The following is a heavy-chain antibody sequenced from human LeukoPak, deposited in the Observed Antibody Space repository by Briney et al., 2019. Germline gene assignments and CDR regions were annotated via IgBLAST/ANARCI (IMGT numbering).Heavy chain of an antibody. D-gene: IGHD3-3*01. CDR2: IFHSGST. V-gene: IGHV4-38-2*02. Sequence: SETLSLTCPVSGYSISRGYYWGWIRQPPGKGLEWIGRIFHSGSTYYNPSLKSRVTISVDTSKNQFSLKLSSVTAADTAVYYCARDFLPPSKGSGYYRDAFDIWGQGTKVTVSS. J-gene: IGHJ3*02. CDR1: GYSISRGYY. CDR3: ARDFLPPSKGSGYYRDAFDI.